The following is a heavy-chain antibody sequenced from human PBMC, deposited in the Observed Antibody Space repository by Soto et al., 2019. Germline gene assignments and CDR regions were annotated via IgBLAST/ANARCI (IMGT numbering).Heavy chain of an antibody. V-gene: IGHV4-34*01. D-gene: IGHD5-18*01. J-gene: IGHJ4*02. Sequence: PSETLSLSCAVYGVSFSGYSWSWIRQPPGKELEWIGEINHSGSTNYNPSVKSRVSISVDTSKNQFSLKLSSVTAADTAVYYCARGVADGGHSYGLIDYWGQGTQVTVS. CDR3: ARGVADGGHSYGLIDY. CDR1: GVSFSGYS. CDR2: INHSGST.